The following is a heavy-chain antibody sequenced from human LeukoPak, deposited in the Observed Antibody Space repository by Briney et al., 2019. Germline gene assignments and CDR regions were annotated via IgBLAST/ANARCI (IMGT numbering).Heavy chain of an antibody. V-gene: IGHV3-21*01. D-gene: IGHD3-9*01. CDR3: ARDVERYSWAAFDI. J-gene: IGHJ3*02. Sequence: PGGSLRLSCAASGFTFSSYSMNWVRQAPGKGLEWVSSISSSSSYIYYADSMKGRFTISRDNAKNSLYLQMNSLRAEDTAVYYCARDVERYSWAAFDIWGQGTMVTVSS. CDR1: GFTFSSYS. CDR2: ISSSSSYI.